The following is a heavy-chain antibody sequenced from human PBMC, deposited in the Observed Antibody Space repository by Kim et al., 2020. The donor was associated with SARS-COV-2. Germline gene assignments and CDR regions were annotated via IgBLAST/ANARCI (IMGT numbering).Heavy chain of an antibody. CDR3: AKDISRYSGSSST. CDR2: ISWNSGNR. V-gene: IGHV3-9*01. J-gene: IGHJ5*02. Sequence: GGSLRLSCTGSGFTFDDYAMHWVRQAPGKGLEWVSGISWNSGNRGYADSVKGRFTISRDNAKNSLYLQMNSLRAEDTALYYCAKDISRYSGSSSTWGQGTLVTVSS. D-gene: IGHD1-26*01. CDR1: GFTFDDYA.